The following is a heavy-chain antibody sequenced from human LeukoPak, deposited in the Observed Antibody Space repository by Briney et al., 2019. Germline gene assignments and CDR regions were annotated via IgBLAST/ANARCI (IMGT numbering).Heavy chain of an antibody. V-gene: IGHV3-9*02. D-gene: IGHD5-18*01. CDR3: AKDTDHTAMYYSMDV. CDR2: ISWNSGSI. Sequence: PGGSLRLSCAASGFTSDDYAMHWVRQAPGKGLVWVSGISWNSGSIGYADSVKGRFTISRDNAKNSLYLQMNSLRAEDTALYYCAKDTDHTAMYYSMDVWGQGTTVTVSS. J-gene: IGHJ6*02. CDR1: GFTSDDYA.